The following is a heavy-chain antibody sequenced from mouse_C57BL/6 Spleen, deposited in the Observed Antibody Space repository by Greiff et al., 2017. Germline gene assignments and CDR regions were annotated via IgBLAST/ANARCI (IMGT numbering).Heavy chain of an antibody. Sequence: VKLMESGPGLVAPSQSLSITCTVSGFSLTSYGVDWVRQSPGKGLEWLGVIWGVGSTNYNSALKSRLSISKDNSKSQVFLKMNSLQTDDTAMYXCATRSTVVASPFAYWGQGTLVTVSA. D-gene: IGHD1-1*01. CDR1: GFSLTSYG. CDR3: ATRSTVVASPFAY. J-gene: IGHJ3*01. V-gene: IGHV2-6*01. CDR2: IWGVGST.